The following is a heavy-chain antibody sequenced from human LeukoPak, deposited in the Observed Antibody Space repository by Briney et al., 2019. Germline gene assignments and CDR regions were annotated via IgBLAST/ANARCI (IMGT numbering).Heavy chain of an antibody. D-gene: IGHD3-10*01. Sequence: PSETLSLTCTVSGGSISSYYWGWIRQPPGKGLEWIGYIYYSGSTNYNPSLKSRVTISVDTSKNQFSLKLSSVTAADTAVYYCARHVHWFGELLGAFDIWGQGTMVTVSS. J-gene: IGHJ3*02. V-gene: IGHV4-59*08. CDR3: ARHVHWFGELLGAFDI. CDR1: GGSISSYY. CDR2: IYYSGST.